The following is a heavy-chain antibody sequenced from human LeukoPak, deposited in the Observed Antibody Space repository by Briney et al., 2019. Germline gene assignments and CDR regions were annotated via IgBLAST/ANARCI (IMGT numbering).Heavy chain of an antibody. D-gene: IGHD6-19*01. CDR3: ARAIAVAGPYDFDY. V-gene: IGHV3-21*01. Sequence: GGSLRLSCAASGFTFSDYTMNWVRQAPGKGLEWVSSIGSVTTYIYYADSLKGRFTISRDNAKNSLYLQMDSLRAEDTGMYFCARAIAVAGPYDFDYWGEGTLVTVSS. J-gene: IGHJ4*02. CDR1: GFTFSDYT. CDR2: IGSVTTYI.